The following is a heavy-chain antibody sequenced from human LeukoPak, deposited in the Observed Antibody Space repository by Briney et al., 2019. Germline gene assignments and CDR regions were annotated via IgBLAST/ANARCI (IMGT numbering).Heavy chain of an antibody. J-gene: IGHJ3*02. V-gene: IGHV1-69*05. CDR3: ARGVALQNAFDI. CDR1: GGTFSSYA. D-gene: IGHD1-1*01. Sequence: GASVKVSCKASGGTFSSYAISWVRQAPGQGLEWMGGIIPIFGTANYAQEFQGRVTITTDESTSTAYMELSSLRSEDTAVYYCARGVALQNAFDIWGQGTMVTVSS. CDR2: IIPIFGTA.